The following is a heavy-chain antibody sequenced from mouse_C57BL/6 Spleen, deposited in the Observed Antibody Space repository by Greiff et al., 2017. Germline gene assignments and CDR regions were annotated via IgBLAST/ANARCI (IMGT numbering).Heavy chain of an antibody. D-gene: IGHD2-10*01. J-gene: IGHJ2*01. V-gene: IGHV7-3*01. CDR3: ARYSYYGPYYFDY. CDR2: IRNKANGYTT. CDR1: GFTFTDYY. Sequence: DVMLVESGGGLVQPGGSLSLSCAASGFTFTDYYMSWVRQPPGKALEWLGFIRNKANGYTTEYSASVKGRFTISRDNSQSILYLQMNALRAEDSATYYCARYSYYGPYYFDYWGQGTTLTVSS.